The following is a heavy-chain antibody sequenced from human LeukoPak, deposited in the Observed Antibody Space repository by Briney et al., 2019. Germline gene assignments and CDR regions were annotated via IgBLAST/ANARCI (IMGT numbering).Heavy chain of an antibody. CDR3: VRTQMVVRVNWFDP. Sequence: GPLRLSCAASGFTFSDYYMSWIRQAPGKGLEWIGEINHSGSTNYNLSLKSRVTISLDTSKNQFSLKVNSVTAADTAVYYCVRTQMVVRVNWFDPWGQGTLVTVSS. V-gene: IGHV4-34*01. D-gene: IGHD2/OR15-2a*01. J-gene: IGHJ5*02. CDR1: GFTFSDYY. CDR2: INHSGST.